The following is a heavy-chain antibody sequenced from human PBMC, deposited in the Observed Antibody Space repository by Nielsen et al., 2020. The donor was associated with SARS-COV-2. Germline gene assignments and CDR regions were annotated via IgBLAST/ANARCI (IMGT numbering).Heavy chain of an antibody. CDR1: GFTFSDYY. D-gene: IGHD6-13*01. Sequence: GGSLRLSCAASGFTFSDYYMSWIRQAPGKGLEWVSYISSSGSTIYYTDSVKGRFTISRDNAKNSLYLQMNSLRAEGTAVYYCASLGYSSWEPDYWGQGTLVTVSS. V-gene: IGHV3-11*04. J-gene: IGHJ4*02. CDR3: ASLGYSSWEPDY. CDR2: ISSSGSTI.